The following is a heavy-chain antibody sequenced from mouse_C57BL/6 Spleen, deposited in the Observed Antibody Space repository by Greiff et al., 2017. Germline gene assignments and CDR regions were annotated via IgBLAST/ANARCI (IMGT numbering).Heavy chain of an antibody. CDR3: ARKGLGYYWYFDV. V-gene: IGHV1-55*01. D-gene: IGHD3-1*01. J-gene: IGHJ1*03. CDR1: GYTFTSYW. Sequence: QVQLQQPGAELVQPGASVKMSCKASGYTFTSYWITWVKQRPGQGLEWIGDIYPGSGSTNYNEKFKSKATLTVDTSSSTAYMQLSSLTSEDSAVYYCARKGLGYYWYFDVWGTGTTGTVSA. CDR2: IYPGSGST.